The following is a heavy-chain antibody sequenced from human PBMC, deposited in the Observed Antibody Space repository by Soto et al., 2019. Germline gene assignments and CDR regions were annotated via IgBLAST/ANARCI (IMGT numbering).Heavy chain of an antibody. Sequence: QVQVVESGGGVVQPGRSLRLSCAASGFTFSNYGMHWVRQAPGKGLGWVAFISHDGSNKYYVDSVKARFTISRDNSMKTHYLQMNSLRPEDTAVYFCAKGSGDSRLPLDYWGQGTLVTVSS. CDR3: AKGSGDSRLPLDY. CDR2: ISHDGSNK. V-gene: IGHV3-30*18. J-gene: IGHJ4*02. CDR1: GFTFSNYG. D-gene: IGHD2-21*02.